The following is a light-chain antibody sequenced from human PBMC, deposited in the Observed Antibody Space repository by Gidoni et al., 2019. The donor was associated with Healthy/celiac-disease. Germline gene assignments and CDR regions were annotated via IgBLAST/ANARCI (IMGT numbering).Light chain of an antibody. J-gene: IGLJ1*01. CDR1: SSNIGSNT. Sequence: QSVLTQPPSASGTPGARGTISCSGSSSNIGSNTVNWYQQLPGTAPKLLIYSNNQRPSGVPDRFSGSKSGTSASLAISGLQSEDEADYYCAAWDDSLNGYVFGTGTKVTVL. CDR3: AAWDDSLNGYV. V-gene: IGLV1-44*01. CDR2: SNN.